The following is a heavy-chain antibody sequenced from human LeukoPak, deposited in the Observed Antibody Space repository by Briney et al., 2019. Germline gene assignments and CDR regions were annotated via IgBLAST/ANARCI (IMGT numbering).Heavy chain of an antibody. CDR1: GGTFSSYA. CDR2: IIPIVDIA. Sequence: SVTLSCKASGGTFSSYAISWVRQAPGQGLEWMGRIIPIVDIANYAQKFQGRVTITADKSTSTAYMELSSLRSEDTAVYYCARTGTYCSGGSCYWGYYYYGMDVWGQGTTVTVSS. V-gene: IGHV1-69*04. J-gene: IGHJ6*02. CDR3: ARTGTYCSGGSCYWGYYYYGMDV. D-gene: IGHD2-15*01.